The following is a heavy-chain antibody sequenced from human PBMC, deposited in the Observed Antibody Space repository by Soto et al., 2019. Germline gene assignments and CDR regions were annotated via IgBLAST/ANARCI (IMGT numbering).Heavy chain of an antibody. D-gene: IGHD1-7*01. Sequence: GASVKVSCKASGYAFTCYYMHWVRQAHGQGLEWMGWINPNSGGTNYAQKFQGWVTMTRDTSISTAYMELSRLRSDDTAVYYCARHKTGTTDGGFDPWGQGTLVTVSS. CDR3: ARHKTGTTDGGFDP. J-gene: IGHJ5*02. CDR2: INPNSGGT. V-gene: IGHV1-2*04. CDR1: GYAFTCYY.